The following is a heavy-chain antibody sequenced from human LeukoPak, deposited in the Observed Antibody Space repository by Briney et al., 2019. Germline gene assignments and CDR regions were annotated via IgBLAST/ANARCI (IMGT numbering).Heavy chain of an antibody. V-gene: IGHV3-74*01. J-gene: IGHJ4*02. Sequence: GGSLRLSCAASGFTFSSYWMHWVRHAAGKGMVWVSRINSDGSRTRCADSVKGRFTISRDNAKNTLYLQMNSLRVEDTAVYFCAKRGVVIRVILVGFQKEAYYFASWGQGALVTVSS. CDR2: INSDGSRT. D-gene: IGHD3-22*01. CDR3: AKRGVVIRVILVGFQKEAYYFAS. CDR1: GFTFSSYW.